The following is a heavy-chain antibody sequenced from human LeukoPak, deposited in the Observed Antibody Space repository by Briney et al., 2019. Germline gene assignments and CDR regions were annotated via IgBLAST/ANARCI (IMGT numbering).Heavy chain of an antibody. D-gene: IGHD6-13*01. CDR1: GYSFTSYW. CDR3: ARLKVGYAQHEGNIAAANYWYFDL. J-gene: IGHJ2*01. V-gene: IGHV5-51*01. CDR2: IYPGDSDT. Sequence: GESLKISCKGSGYSFTSYWIGWVRQMPGKGLEWMGIIYPGDSDTRYSPSFQGQVTISADKSISTAYLQWSSLKASDTAMYYCARLKVGYAQHEGNIAAANYWYFDLWGRGTLVTVSS.